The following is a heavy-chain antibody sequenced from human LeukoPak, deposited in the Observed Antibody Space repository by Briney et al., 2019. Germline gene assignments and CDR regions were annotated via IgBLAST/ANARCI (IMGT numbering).Heavy chain of an antibody. CDR3: ARASPSGYDY. CDR1: GFTFSTYG. V-gene: IGHV3-48*02. CDR2: ISHTSDAI. D-gene: IGHD3-22*01. Sequence: GGSLRLSCAASGFTFSTYGMNWVRQAPGKGLEWVSYISHTSDAIYYPDSVKGRFTISRDNAENSLYLQMNSLRDEDTAVYYCARASPSGYDYWGQGTLVTVSS. J-gene: IGHJ4*02.